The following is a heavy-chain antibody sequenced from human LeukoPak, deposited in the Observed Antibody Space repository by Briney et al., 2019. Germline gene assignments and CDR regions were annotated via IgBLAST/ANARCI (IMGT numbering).Heavy chain of an antibody. Sequence: PGGSLRLSCAESGYTLTVSAMHWGRQASGKGLEWVGRIRSKTNSYATAYAASVKGKFTISRDDSKNTVYLQMNSLKTEDTAVYYCATVAAAGFFDYWGQGTLVTVSS. J-gene: IGHJ4*02. D-gene: IGHD6-13*01. V-gene: IGHV3-73*01. CDR3: ATVAAAGFFDY. CDR2: IRSKTNSYAT. CDR1: GYTLTVSA.